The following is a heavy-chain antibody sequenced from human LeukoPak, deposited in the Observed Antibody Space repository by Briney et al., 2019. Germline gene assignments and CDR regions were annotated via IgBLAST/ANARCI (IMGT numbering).Heavy chain of an antibody. J-gene: IGHJ3*02. CDR3: AREGRGGFDI. V-gene: IGHV3-21*06. D-gene: IGHD6-25*01. Sequence: PGGSLRLSCAASGFTFSTYTMNWVRQAPGKGLEWVSYIRGSTSYTYYADSVKGRFTISRDNAKNSLYLQMNSLRAEDTAVYYCAREGRGGFDIWGQGTMVTVSS. CDR2: IRGSTSYT. CDR1: GFTFSTYT.